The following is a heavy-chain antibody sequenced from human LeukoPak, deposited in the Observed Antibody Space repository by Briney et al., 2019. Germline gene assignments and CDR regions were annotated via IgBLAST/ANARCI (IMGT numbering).Heavy chain of an antibody. V-gene: IGHV1-46*01. CDR1: GYTFTSYA. CDR2: IYPRDGST. Sequence: ASVKVSCKASGYTFTSYAMNWVRQAPGQGLEWMGWIYPRDGSTSYAQKFQGRVTVTRDTSTSTVHMELSGLRSEDTAVYYCARPLIAAAGNWFDPWGQGTLVTVSS. J-gene: IGHJ5*02. CDR3: ARPLIAAAGNWFDP. D-gene: IGHD6-13*01.